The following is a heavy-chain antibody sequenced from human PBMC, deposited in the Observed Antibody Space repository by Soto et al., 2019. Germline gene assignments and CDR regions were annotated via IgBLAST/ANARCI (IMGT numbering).Heavy chain of an antibody. D-gene: IGHD1-20*01. Sequence: ASVKVSCKASGYTFTGYYMHWVRQAPGQGLEWMGWINPNSGGTNYAQKFQGGVTMTRDTSSSTAYMELSRLRSDDTAVYYCAKGRDNWTQAFDNWGQGTMVTVSS. CDR1: GYTFTGYY. CDR2: INPNSGGT. CDR3: AKGRDNWTQAFDN. V-gene: IGHV1-2*02. J-gene: IGHJ3*02.